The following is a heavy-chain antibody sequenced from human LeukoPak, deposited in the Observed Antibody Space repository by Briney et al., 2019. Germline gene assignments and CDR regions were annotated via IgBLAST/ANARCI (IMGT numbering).Heavy chain of an antibody. D-gene: IGHD6-13*01. V-gene: IGHV3-48*01. CDR3: ARDGVSSSWYPYYFDY. Sequence: GGSLRLSCAASGFTFSSYSMNWVRQAPGKGLEWVSYISSSSSTIYYADSVKGRFTISRDNAKNSLYLQMNSLRAEDTAVYYCARDGVSSSWYPYYFDYWGQGTLVTVSS. CDR1: GFTFSSYS. J-gene: IGHJ4*02. CDR2: ISSSSSTI.